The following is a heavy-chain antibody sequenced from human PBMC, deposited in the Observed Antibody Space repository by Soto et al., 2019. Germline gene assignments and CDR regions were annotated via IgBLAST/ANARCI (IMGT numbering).Heavy chain of an antibody. Sequence: ASVKVSCKASGYTFTGYYMHWVRQAPGQGLEWMGWINPNSGGTNYAQKFQGWVTMTRDTSISTAYMELSRLRSDDTAVYYCAREALGQLLWFGELSYYGMDVWGQGTTVTSP. J-gene: IGHJ6*02. CDR1: GYTFTGYY. CDR2: INPNSGGT. D-gene: IGHD3-10*01. V-gene: IGHV1-2*04. CDR3: AREALGQLLWFGELSYYGMDV.